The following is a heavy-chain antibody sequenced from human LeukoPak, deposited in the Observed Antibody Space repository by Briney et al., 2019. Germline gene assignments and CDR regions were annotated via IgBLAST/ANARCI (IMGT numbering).Heavy chain of an antibody. J-gene: IGHJ6*03. V-gene: IGHV1-69*13. Sequence: GASVKVSCKASGGTFSSYAISWVRQAPGQGLEWMGGIIPIFGTANYAQKFQGRVTITADESTSTAYMELSSLRSEDTAVYYCARVYLPGRYYYMDVWGKGTTVTVSS. D-gene: IGHD3-16*02. CDR1: GGTFSSYA. CDR3: ARVYLPGRYYYMDV. CDR2: IIPIFGTA.